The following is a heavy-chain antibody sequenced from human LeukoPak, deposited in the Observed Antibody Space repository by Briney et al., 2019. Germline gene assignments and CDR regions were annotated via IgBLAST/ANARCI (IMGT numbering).Heavy chain of an antibody. CDR3: ARGLVYGSGSYPEYYYYYYGMDV. Sequence: ASVKVSCKASGYTFTSYDINWVRQATGQGLEWMGWMNPNSGNTGYAQKFQGRVTMTRNTSISTAYMELSSLRSEDTAVYYCARGLVYGSGSYPEYYYYYYGMDVWGQGTTVTVSS. J-gene: IGHJ6*02. V-gene: IGHV1-8*01. CDR1: GYTFTSYD. D-gene: IGHD3-10*01. CDR2: MNPNSGNT.